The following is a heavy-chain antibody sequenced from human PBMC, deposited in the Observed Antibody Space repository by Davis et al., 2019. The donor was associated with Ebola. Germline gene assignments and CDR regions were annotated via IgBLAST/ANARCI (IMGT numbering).Heavy chain of an antibody. CDR3: ARDDSDYSNYVYYYYGMDV. J-gene: IGHJ6*02. CDR1: GFTFSSYW. V-gene: IGHV3-7*03. Sequence: GGSLRLSCAAPGFTFSSYWMSWVRQAPGKGLEWVANIKQDGSEKYYVDSVKGRYTISRDNAKNSLYLQMNSLRAEDTAVYYCARDDSDYSNYVYYYYGMDVWGQETTVTVSS. CDR2: IKQDGSEK. D-gene: IGHD4-11*01.